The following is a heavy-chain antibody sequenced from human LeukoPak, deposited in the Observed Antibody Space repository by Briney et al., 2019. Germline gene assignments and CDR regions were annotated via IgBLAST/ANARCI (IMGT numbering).Heavy chain of an antibody. CDR1: GGSISSYY. CDR3: ARDSDGYSRDY. Sequence: SETLSLTCTVSGGSISSYYWSWIRRPPGKGLEWIGYIYYSGSTNYNPSLKSRVTISVDTSKNQFSLKLSSVTAADTAVYYCARDSDGYSRDYWGQGTLVTVSS. D-gene: IGHD5-24*01. V-gene: IGHV4-59*01. J-gene: IGHJ4*02. CDR2: IYYSGST.